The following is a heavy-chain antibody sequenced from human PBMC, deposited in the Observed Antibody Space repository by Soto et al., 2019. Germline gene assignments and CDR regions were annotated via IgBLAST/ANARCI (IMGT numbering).Heavy chain of an antibody. CDR1: GYTFTGYY. V-gene: IGHV1-2*04. CDR2: INPNSGGT. CDR3: ARDPTKPTDYYYYGMDV. J-gene: IGHJ6*02. Sequence: ASVKVSCKASGYTFTGYYMHWVRQAPGQGLEWMGWINPNSGGTNYAQKFQGWVTMTRDTSISTAYMELSRLRSDDTAVYYCARDPTKPTDYYYYGMDVWGQGTTVTVSS.